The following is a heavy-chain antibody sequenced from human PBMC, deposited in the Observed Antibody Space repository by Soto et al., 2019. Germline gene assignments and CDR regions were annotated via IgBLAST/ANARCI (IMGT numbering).Heavy chain of an antibody. CDR2: IYSSEYT. Sequence: NPSETLSLTCTVSGGSISSYFWSWIRQPPGKGLEWIGYIYSSEYTDYNPSLKSRVIISVDTSKDQFSLKLKSVTAADTAVYYCATGLLRYYAYWGHGTLVTVSS. V-gene: IGHV4-59*08. CDR3: ATGLLRYYAY. CDR1: GGSISSYF. J-gene: IGHJ4*01. D-gene: IGHD3-9*01.